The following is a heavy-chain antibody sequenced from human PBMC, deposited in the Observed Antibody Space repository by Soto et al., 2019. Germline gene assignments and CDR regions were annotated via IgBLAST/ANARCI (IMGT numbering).Heavy chain of an antibody. CDR2: ISGNGGST. CDR3: AKDRRYSNTWYQGLDY. CDR1: GFTFSSYA. Sequence: VGSLRLSCAASGFTFSSYAMSWVRQAPGKGLEWVSSISGNGGSTYYADSGKGRFTISRDSSKNTLYLQMNSLRAEDTAVYYCAKDRRYSNTWYQGLDYWGQGALVTVSS. V-gene: IGHV3-23*01. D-gene: IGHD6-13*01. J-gene: IGHJ4*02.